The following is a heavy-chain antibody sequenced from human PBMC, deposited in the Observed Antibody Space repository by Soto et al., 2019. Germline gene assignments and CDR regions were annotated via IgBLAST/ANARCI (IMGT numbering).Heavy chain of an antibody. CDR2: IYHSGST. Sequence: SETLSLTCAVSGGSISSGGYSWSWIRQPPGKGLEWIGYIYHSGSTYYNPSLKSRVTISVDRSKNQFSLKLSSVTAADTAVYYCARAPERGVIIAPFDYWGQGTLVTVSS. V-gene: IGHV4-30-2*01. J-gene: IGHJ4*02. D-gene: IGHD3-10*01. CDR1: GGSISSGGYS. CDR3: ARAPERGVIIAPFDY.